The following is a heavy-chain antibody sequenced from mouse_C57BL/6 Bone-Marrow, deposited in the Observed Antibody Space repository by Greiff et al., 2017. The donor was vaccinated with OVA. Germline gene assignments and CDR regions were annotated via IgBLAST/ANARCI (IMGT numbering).Heavy chain of an antibody. CDR1: GFSFNTYA. CDR2: IRSKSNNYAT. J-gene: IGHJ3*01. D-gene: IGHD2-10*02. Sequence: EVMLVESGGGLVQPKGSLKLSCAASGFSFNTYAMNWVRQAPGKGLEWVARIRSKSNNYATYYADSVKDRFTISRDDSESMLYLQMNNLKTEDTAMYYCVRHKMGGYVPFAYWGQGTLVTVSA. CDR3: VRHKMGGYVPFAY. V-gene: IGHV10-1*01.